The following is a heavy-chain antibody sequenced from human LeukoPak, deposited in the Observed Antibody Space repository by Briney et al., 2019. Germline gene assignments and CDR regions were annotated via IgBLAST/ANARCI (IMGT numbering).Heavy chain of an antibody. Sequence: SETLSLTCTVSSDSISSSYWSWIRQPPGKGLEWIGYIYYSGSTNYNPSLKSRVTISVDTSKNQFSLKLSSVTAADTAVYYCAARYYDSSGYYSPYFDYWGQGTLATVSS. CDR1: SDSISSSY. CDR3: AARYYDSSGYYSPYFDY. CDR2: IYYSGST. J-gene: IGHJ4*02. D-gene: IGHD3-22*01. V-gene: IGHV4-59*08.